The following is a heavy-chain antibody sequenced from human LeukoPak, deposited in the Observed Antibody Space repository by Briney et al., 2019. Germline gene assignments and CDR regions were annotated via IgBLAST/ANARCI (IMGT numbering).Heavy chain of an antibody. Sequence: GGSLRLSCAASGFTFNNYAMSWVRQAPGKGLEWVSAISASGGTTYYADSVKGRFTISRDNSENTLFLRMNSLRAEDTAVYYCAKEPREYCSSTSCPNWFDSWGQGTLVTVSS. CDR2: ISASGGTT. V-gene: IGHV3-23*01. D-gene: IGHD2-2*01. CDR1: GFTFNNYA. CDR3: AKEPREYCSSTSCPNWFDS. J-gene: IGHJ5*01.